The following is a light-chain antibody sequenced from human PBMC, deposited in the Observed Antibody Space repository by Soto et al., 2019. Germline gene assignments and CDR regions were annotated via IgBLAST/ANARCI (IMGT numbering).Light chain of an antibody. CDR1: QSIGTW. V-gene: IGKV1-5*01. CDR2: DAS. CDR3: QQYDTYSMYT. J-gene: IGKJ5*01. Sequence: EIQMSRFNYTLCASVGDRVTIACRASQSIGTWLAWYQQKPGKAPKLLIYDASTLESGVPSRFSGSGSGTEFTLIISCLQPDDFATYYCQQYDTYSMYTFGQGTRLEIK.